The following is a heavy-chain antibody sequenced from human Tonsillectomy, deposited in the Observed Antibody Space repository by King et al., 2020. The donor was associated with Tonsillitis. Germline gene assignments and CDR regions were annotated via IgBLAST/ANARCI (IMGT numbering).Heavy chain of an antibody. CDR1: GFTFSSYA. D-gene: IGHD6-19*01. J-gene: IGHJ4*02. CDR3: AKDVAVAGGVLYFDY. CDR2: VSGSGGST. V-gene: IGHV3-23*04. Sequence: VQLVESGGGLVQPGGSLRLSCAASGFTFSSYAMSWVRQAPGKGLEWVSAVSGSGGSTYDADSVKGRFTIPRDNSKNTLHLQMNSLRGEDTAVYYCAKDVAVAGGVLYFDYWGQGPLVTVSS.